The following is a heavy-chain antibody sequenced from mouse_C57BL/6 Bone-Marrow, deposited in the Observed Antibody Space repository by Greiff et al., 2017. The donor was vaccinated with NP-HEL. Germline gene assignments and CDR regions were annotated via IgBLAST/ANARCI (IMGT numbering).Heavy chain of an antibody. V-gene: IGHV1-64*01. J-gene: IGHJ2*01. CDR3: ARWRLRHWEGNFDY. Sequence: QVQLQQPGAELVKPGASVKLSCKASGYTFTSYWMHWVKQRPGQGLEWIGMIHPNSGSTNYNEKFKSKATLTVDKSSSTAYMQLSSLTSEDSAVYYCARWRLRHWEGNFDYWGQGTTLTVSS. CDR1: GYTFTSYW. CDR2: IHPNSGST. D-gene: IGHD2-4*01.